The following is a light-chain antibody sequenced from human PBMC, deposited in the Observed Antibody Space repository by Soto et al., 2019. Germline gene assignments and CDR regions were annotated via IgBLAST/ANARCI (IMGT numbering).Light chain of an antibody. Sequence: IQMTQSPASLSASVGERVTITCRASQTISSYLNWYQQKPGAAPKLLIYSASTLQTGVPSRFSGSGFGTDYTLTISSLQPADFAIYYCQQTFRTPHTFGQGTKVDI. J-gene: IGKJ2*01. CDR2: SAS. V-gene: IGKV1-39*01. CDR1: QTISSY. CDR3: QQTFRTPHT.